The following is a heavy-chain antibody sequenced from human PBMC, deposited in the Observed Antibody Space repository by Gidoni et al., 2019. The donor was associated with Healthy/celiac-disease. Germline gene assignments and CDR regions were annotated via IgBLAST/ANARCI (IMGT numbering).Heavy chain of an antibody. CDR2: IKSKTDGGKT. D-gene: IGHD2-2*01. CDR3: TTDRLVSRP. V-gene: IGHV3-15*01. J-gene: IGHJ4*02. Sequence: EVQLVASGRGLVKPGGSLRTSCDASDFTFSNAWMSWVSQAPGKGPVWVGRIKSKTDGGKTDYAAPVKGRFTISRDDSKNTLYLQMNSLKTEDTAVYYCTTDRLVSRPWGQGTLVTVSS. CDR1: DFTFSNAW.